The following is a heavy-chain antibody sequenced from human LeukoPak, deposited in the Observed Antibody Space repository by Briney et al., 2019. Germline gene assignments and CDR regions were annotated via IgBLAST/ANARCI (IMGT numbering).Heavy chain of an antibody. J-gene: IGHJ4*02. CDR3: ARGIDY. CDR2: INHSGST. V-gene: IGHV4-34*01. Sequence: SETLSLTCAVYGGSFSGYYWSWIRQPPGKGLEWIGEINHSGSTNYNPSLKSRVTISVDTSKNQFSLKLSSVTAADTAVYYCARGIDYWGQGTLVTVSS. CDR1: GGSFSGYY.